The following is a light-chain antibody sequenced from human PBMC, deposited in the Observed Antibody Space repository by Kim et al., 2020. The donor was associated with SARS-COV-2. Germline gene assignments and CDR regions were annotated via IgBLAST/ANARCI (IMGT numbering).Light chain of an antibody. J-gene: IGLJ1*01. CDR3: YSRDSSGYHYV. CDR2: GNN. V-gene: IGLV3-19*01. Sequence: SSELTQDPAVSVALGQTIRITCQGDILRRYYPSWHRQKPGQAPILVIYGNNNRPSGIPDRFSGSSSGNTASLTITGAQAEDEGDYYCYSRDSSGYHYVFGTGTKVTVL. CDR1: ILRRYY.